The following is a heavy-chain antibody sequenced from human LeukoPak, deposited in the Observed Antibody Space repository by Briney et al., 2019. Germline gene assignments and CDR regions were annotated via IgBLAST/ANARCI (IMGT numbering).Heavy chain of an antibody. CDR3: ARDLPNSSGWYGY. CDR2: ISSSSSYI. Sequence: PGGSLRLSCAASGFSFSSYAMSWVRQAPGKGLEWVSSISSSSSYIYYADSVKGRFTISRDNAKNSLYLQMNSLRAEDTAVYYCARDLPNSSGWYGYWGQGTLVTVSS. CDR1: GFSFSSYA. D-gene: IGHD6-19*01. V-gene: IGHV3-21*01. J-gene: IGHJ4*02.